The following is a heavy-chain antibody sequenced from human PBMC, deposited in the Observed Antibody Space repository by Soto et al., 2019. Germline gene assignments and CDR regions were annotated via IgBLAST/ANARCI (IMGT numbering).Heavy chain of an antibody. CDR3: ARATFFGELSLDY. CDR2: ISYPGST. V-gene: IGHV4-59*01. Sequence: QVQLQESGPGLVKPSETLSLNFTVSGCSISGYHWNWIREPPGEGLEWVGSISYPGSTNYKPLFKSRVTISVDTSKNQFSLRLNSVTAADTAVYYCARATFFGELSLDYWGQGTLVTVSS. J-gene: IGHJ4*02. D-gene: IGHD3-10*01. CDR1: GCSISGYH.